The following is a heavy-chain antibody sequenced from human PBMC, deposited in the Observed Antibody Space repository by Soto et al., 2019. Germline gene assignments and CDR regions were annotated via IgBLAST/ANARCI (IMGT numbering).Heavy chain of an antibody. Sequence: SGPTLVHPPQTLTLTWTFSGFALSSNGVCVGVVRQAPGKALEWLALVYWNDDKRYSPSLKSRLTITKDTSKHQVVLTMTNMDPVDTATYYCAHYTVAHPLKYGMDVWGQGTTVTVSS. V-gene: IGHV2-5*01. CDR3: AHYTVAHPLKYGMDV. D-gene: IGHD2-15*01. J-gene: IGHJ6*02. CDR1: GFALSSNGVC. CDR2: VYWNDDK.